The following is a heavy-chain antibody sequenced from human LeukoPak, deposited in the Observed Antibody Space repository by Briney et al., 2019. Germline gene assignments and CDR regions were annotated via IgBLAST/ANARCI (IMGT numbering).Heavy chain of an antibody. CDR3: AKAYGSGSYFVGIFDY. J-gene: IGHJ4*02. CDR1: GFTFSSYG. Sequence: PGRSLRLSCAASGFTFSSYGMHWVRQAPGKGLEWVAVIWYDGSNKYYADSVKGRFAISRDNSKNTLYLQMNSLRAEDTAVYYCAKAYGSGSYFVGIFDYWGQGTLVTVSS. V-gene: IGHV3-33*06. D-gene: IGHD3-10*01. CDR2: IWYDGSNK.